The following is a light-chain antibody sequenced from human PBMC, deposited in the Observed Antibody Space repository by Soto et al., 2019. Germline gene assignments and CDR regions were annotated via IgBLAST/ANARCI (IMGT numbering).Light chain of an antibody. J-gene: IGKJ5*01. V-gene: IGKV3-15*01. CDR3: QQYNNWPFIIT. CDR1: QSVSSN. CDR2: GAS. Sequence: EIVMTQSAATLSVSPGERATLSCRASQSVSSNLAWYQQKPGQAPRLLIYGASTRATGIPARFSGSGSGTEFTLTISSLQSEDFAVYYCQQYNNWPFIITFGQGTRLENK.